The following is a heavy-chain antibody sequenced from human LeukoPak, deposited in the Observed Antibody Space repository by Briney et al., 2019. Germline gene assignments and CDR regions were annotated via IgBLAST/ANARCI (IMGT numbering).Heavy chain of an antibody. V-gene: IGHV3-30*04. CDR3: ARDGEWELRWYYFDY. D-gene: IGHD1-26*01. CDR2: ISYDGSNK. J-gene: IGHJ4*02. CDR1: GFTFSSYA. Sequence: GRSLRLSCAASGFTFSSYAMHWVRQAPGKGLEWVAVISYDGSNKYYADSVKGRFTISRDNSKNTLYLQMNSLRAEDTAVYYCARDGEWELRWYYFDYWGQGTLVTVSS.